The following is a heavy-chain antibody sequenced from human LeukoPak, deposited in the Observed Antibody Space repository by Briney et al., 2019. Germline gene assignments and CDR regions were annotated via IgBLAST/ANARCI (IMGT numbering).Heavy chain of an antibody. CDR2: IYSGGST. J-gene: IGHJ4*02. V-gene: IGHV3-53*01. CDR3: AREVSEGFDF. Sequence: GGSLRLSCAASGFTVSSNYMSWVRQAPGKGLEWVSVIYSGGSTYYAGSVKGRFAISRDNAKNSLYLQMNSLRAEDTALYYCAREVSEGFDFWGQGTLVTVSS. CDR1: GFTVSSNY. D-gene: IGHD3-22*01.